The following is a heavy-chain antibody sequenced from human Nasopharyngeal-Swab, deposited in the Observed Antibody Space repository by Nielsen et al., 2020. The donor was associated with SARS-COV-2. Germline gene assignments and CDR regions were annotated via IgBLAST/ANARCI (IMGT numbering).Heavy chain of an antibody. D-gene: IGHD3-22*01. CDR2: ISYDGSNT. CDR1: GFTFSNYA. V-gene: IGHV3-30-3*01. J-gene: IGHJ3*02. CDR3: ARGGESDRSGHYWGAFAI. Sequence: GESLKIPCPASGFTFSNYAMHWVRQAPGKGLEWVAVISYDGSNTFYGDSVKGRFTISRDDSKNTLYLQMNSLGVEDTAVYYCARGGESDRSGHYWGAFAIWGQGTMVTVSS.